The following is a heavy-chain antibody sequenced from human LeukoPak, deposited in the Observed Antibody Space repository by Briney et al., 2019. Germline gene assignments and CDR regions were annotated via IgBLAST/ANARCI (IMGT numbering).Heavy chain of an antibody. CDR3: AGRRVLDAYY. V-gene: IGHV3-66*02. CDR1: AFTVSKNY. CDR2: IYSGDNT. J-gene: IGHJ4*02. Sequence: RGGSLRLSCAASAFTVSKNYMSWVRQAPGKGLEWVSVIYSGDNTYYVESVKGRFTISRDNSKNTLFLQMNRLRAEDTAVYYCAGRRVLDAYYWGQGTLVTVSS. D-gene: IGHD3-16*01.